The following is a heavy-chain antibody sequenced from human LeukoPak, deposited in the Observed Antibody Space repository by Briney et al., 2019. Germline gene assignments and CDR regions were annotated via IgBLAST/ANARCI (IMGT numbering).Heavy chain of an antibody. D-gene: IGHD3-10*01. CDR3: ATYGSGSRRGVDY. J-gene: IGHJ4*02. CDR1: GFTFSSYS. CDR2: ISSSSSYI. Sequence: PGGSLRLSCAASGFTFSSYSMNWVRQAPGKGLEWVSSISSSSSYIYYADSVKGRFIISRDNAKNSLYLQMNCLRAEDTAVYYCATYGSGSRRGVDYWGQGTLVTVSS. V-gene: IGHV3-21*01.